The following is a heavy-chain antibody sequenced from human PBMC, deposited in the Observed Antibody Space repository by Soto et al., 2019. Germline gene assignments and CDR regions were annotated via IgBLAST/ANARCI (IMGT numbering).Heavy chain of an antibody. V-gene: IGHV4-31*03. J-gene: IGHJ4*02. Sequence: PSETLSLTCTVSGGSISSGGYYWSWIRQHPGKGLEWIGYIYYSGSTYYNPSLKSRVTISVDTSKNQFSLKLSSVTAADTAVYYCARGPVLLWFGENAYYFDYWGQGTLVTVSS. CDR1: GGSISSGGYY. CDR3: ARGPVLLWFGENAYYFDY. D-gene: IGHD3-10*01. CDR2: IYYSGST.